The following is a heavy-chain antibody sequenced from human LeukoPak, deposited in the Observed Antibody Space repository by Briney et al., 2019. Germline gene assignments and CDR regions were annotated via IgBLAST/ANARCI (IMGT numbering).Heavy chain of an antibody. V-gene: IGHV4-38-2*02. CDR3: ARGSITGTTVDY. Sequence: PSETLSLTCTVSGDSISSGYYWGWIRQPPGKGLEWIASIYHTGSTDYNPSLKSRVTISVDTSKNHLSLKLSSVTAADTAVYYCARGSITGTTVDYWGQGTLVTVSS. CDR2: IYHTGST. D-gene: IGHD1-7*01. J-gene: IGHJ4*02. CDR1: GDSISSGYY.